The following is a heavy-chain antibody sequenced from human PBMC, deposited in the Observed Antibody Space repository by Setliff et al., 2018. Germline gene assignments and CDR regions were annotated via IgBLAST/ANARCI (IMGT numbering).Heavy chain of an antibody. V-gene: IGHV1-18*01. J-gene: IGHJ4*02. D-gene: IGHD2-2*01. CDR2: ISPYKGNT. Sequence: ASVKVSCKASGYTFSDYGISWVRQAPGQGLEWMGWISPYKGNTFYAQQFQGRVIMTTDTSTNTAYMVLRSLRSYHTAVYYCERLVRYCTTTSCQSTWGDDFWGEGTLVTVSS. CDR3: ERLVRYCTTTSCQSTWGDDF. CDR1: GYTFSDYG.